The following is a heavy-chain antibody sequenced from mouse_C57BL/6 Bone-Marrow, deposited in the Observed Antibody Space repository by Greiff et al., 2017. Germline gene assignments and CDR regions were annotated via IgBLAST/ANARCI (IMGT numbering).Heavy chain of an antibody. CDR2: ISYDGSN. V-gene: IGHV3-6*01. Sequence: DVQLQESGPGLVKPSQSLSLTCSVTGYSITSGYYWNWLRQFPGNKLEWMGYISYDGSNNYNPSLKNRISITRETSKNQFFLKFNSVTTEDTATYYCAREDYSNSIFFAYWGQGTLVTVSA. CDR1: GYSITSGYY. CDR3: AREDYSNSIFFAY. D-gene: IGHD2-5*01. J-gene: IGHJ3*01.